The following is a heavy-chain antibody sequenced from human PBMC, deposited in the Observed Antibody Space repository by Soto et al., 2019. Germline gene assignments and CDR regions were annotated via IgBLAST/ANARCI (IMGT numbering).Heavy chain of an antibody. D-gene: IGHD3-22*01. Sequence: GGSLRLSCAASGFTFSTYWMSWVRQAPGKGLEWVANINQDGRAAWYVDSVKGRFTISRGNAKRSLYLQMSSLRLEDTAVYYCARGDYHDTGGPFSDAFDVWGPGTMVTVSS. CDR1: GFTFSTYW. CDR3: ARGDYHDTGGPFSDAFDV. V-gene: IGHV3-7*04. J-gene: IGHJ3*01. CDR2: INQDGRAA.